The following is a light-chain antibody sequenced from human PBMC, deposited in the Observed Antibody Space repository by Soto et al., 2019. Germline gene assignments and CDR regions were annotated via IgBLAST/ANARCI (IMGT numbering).Light chain of an antibody. V-gene: IGKV1-5*03. J-gene: IGKJ2*01. CDR3: QQYSSHSPYT. CDR2: KAS. CDR1: QSISSW. Sequence: DIQMTQSPSTLSASVGDRVTITCRASQSISSWLAWYQQKPEKAPKLLIYKASSLQSGVPSRFSGSGSATEFTLTISSLQPDDFATYYCQQYSSHSPYTFGQGTKLEIK.